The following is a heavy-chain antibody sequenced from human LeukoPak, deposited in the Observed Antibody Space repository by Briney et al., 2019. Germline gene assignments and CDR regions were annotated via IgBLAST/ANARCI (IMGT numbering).Heavy chain of an antibody. CDR3: AREFNLDY. D-gene: IGHD1-14*01. Sequence: SETLSLTCTVSGGSISSYYWSWIRQPPGKGLEWIGYISYSGSTNYNPSLKSRVTISVDTSKNQFSLKLSSVTAADTAAYYCAREFNLDYWGQGTLVTVSS. CDR2: ISYSGST. V-gene: IGHV4-59*01. J-gene: IGHJ4*02. CDR1: GGSISSYY.